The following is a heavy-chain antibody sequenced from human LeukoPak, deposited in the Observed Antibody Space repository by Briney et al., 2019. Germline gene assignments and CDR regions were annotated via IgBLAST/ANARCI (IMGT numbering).Heavy chain of an antibody. Sequence: GGSLRLSCAASGFTFSSYGMHGVRQAPGKGLEWVAVISYDGSNKYYADSVKGRFTISRDNSKNTLYLQMNSLRAEDTAVYYCAKGRPYSAVGSSHFDYWGQGTLVTVSS. V-gene: IGHV3-30*18. CDR2: ISYDGSNK. CDR3: AKGRPYSAVGSSHFDY. J-gene: IGHJ4*02. CDR1: GFTFSSYG. D-gene: IGHD3-10*01.